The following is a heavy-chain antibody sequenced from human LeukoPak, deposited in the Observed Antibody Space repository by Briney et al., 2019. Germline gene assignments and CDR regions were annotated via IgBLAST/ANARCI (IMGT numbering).Heavy chain of an antibody. CDR1: GYTFTDYY. Sequence: ASVKVSCKAAGYTFTDYYMHWVRQAPGQGREWMGWINPNNGSTNYPQNFQGRVTLTRDTSISTAYMELTRLRSDDTAVYYCARDHSSSWYFDCWGQGTLATVSS. CDR3: ARDHSSSWYFDC. J-gene: IGHJ4*02. CDR2: INPNNGST. D-gene: IGHD6-13*01. V-gene: IGHV1-2*02.